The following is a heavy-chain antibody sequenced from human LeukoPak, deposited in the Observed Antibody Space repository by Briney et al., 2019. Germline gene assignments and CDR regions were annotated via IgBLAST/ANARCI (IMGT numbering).Heavy chain of an antibody. J-gene: IGHJ4*02. CDR2: ISYDGSNK. D-gene: IGHD2-2*01. Sequence: PGGSLRLSCAASGFTFSDYYMNWIRQAPGKGLEWVAVISYDGSNKYYADSVKGRFTISRDNSKNTLYLQMNSLRAEDTAVYYCARDGEAYCSSTSCPYYFDYWGQGTLVTVSS. CDR1: GFTFSDYY. V-gene: IGHV3-30*03. CDR3: ARDGEAYCSSTSCPYYFDY.